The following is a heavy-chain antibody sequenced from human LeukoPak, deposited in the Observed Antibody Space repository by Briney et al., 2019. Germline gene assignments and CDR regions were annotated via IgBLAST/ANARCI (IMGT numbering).Heavy chain of an antibody. J-gene: IGHJ4*02. CDR3: AKRYNSEYLAPVQN. V-gene: IGHV3-21*04. CDR2: ISFSRSYI. D-gene: IGHD1-1*01. CDR1: GFTFSSYS. Sequence: GGSLRLSCAASGFTFSSYSMDWVRQAPGKGLEWVSSISFSRSYISYADSVKGRFTISRDNAKNSLYLQMNSLRAEDTAVYYCAKRYNSEYLAPVQNWGQGTLVTVSS.